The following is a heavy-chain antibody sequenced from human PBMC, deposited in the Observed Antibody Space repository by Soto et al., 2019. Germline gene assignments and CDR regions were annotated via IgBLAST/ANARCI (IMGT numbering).Heavy chain of an antibody. CDR2: ISHDGSNK. J-gene: IGHJ4*02. Sequence: QVQLVESGGGVVQPGRSLRLSCTASRFTFSSYGMHWVRQAPGKGLEWVAVISHDGSNKYYADSVKGRFTISRDNSNNTLYLQMNSLRAEDTAVYYCAKDDNYDYVWGTYRSLYFDYWGRGTLVTVSS. CDR1: RFTFSSYG. D-gene: IGHD3-16*02. CDR3: AKDDNYDYVWGTYRSLYFDY. V-gene: IGHV3-30*18.